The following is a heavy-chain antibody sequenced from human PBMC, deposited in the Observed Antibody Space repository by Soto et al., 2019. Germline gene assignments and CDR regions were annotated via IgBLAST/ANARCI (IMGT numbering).Heavy chain of an antibody. CDR1: GFTFSSYA. CDR3: AKVDGDYDAEYFQH. Sequence: GESLKISCAASGFTFSSYAMSWVRQAPGKGLEWVSGISGSGGSTYYADSVKGRFTISRDNSKNTLYLQMNSLRAEDTAVYYCAKVDGDYDAEYFQHWGRGTLVTVSS. V-gene: IGHV3-23*01. CDR2: ISGSGGST. D-gene: IGHD4-17*01. J-gene: IGHJ1*01.